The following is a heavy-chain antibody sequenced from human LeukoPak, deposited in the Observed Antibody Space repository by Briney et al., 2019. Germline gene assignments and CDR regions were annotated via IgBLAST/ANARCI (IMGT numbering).Heavy chain of an antibody. J-gene: IGHJ4*02. CDR1: GDSISTSGYY. CDR2: TYFSGST. V-gene: IGHV4-39*02. CDR3: ARELIAVAGTGYFDY. Sequence: PSETLSLTCTVSGDSISTSGYYWGWIRQPPGKGLEWIGSTYFSGSTYYNPSLKNRVSISVDTSKNQFSLKLTSVTAADTAVYYCARELIAVAGTGYFDYWGQGTLVTVSS. D-gene: IGHD6-19*01.